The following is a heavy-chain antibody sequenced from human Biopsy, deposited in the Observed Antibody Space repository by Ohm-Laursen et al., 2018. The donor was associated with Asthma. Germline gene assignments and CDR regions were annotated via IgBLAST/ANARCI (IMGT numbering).Heavy chain of an antibody. CDR2: IFYTGSI. CDR1: GGSIGRFY. D-gene: IGHD5-18*01. Sequence: SETLSLTCAVSGGSIGRFYWSWLRLAPGKGLEWIGHIFYTGSINYNPSLKNRVTISVDTSKNHFSLRLSFVTAADTAVYFCARGQGRGIQLWSLDPWGQGILVTVSS. CDR3: ARGQGRGIQLWSLDP. J-gene: IGHJ5*02. V-gene: IGHV4-59*01.